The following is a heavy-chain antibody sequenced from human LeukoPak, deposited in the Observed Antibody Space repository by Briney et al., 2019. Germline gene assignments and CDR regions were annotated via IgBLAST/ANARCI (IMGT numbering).Heavy chain of an antibody. D-gene: IGHD3-10*01. J-gene: IGHJ6*03. CDR3: ARMGRITMVRGRRYYYYMDV. V-gene: IGHV4-39*07. CDR1: GGSISSSSYY. CDR2: IYYSGST. Sequence: SETLSLTCTVSGGSISSSSYYWGWIRQPPGKGLEWIESIYYSGSTYYNPSLKSRVTISVDTSKNQFSLKLSSVTAADTAVYYCARMGRITMVRGRRYYYYMDVWGKGTTVTISS.